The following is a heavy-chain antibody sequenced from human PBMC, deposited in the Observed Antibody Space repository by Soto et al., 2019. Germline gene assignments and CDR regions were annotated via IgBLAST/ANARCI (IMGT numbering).Heavy chain of an antibody. Sequence: QVQLVQSGAEVKKPGSSVKVSCKASGGTFSSYAISWVRQAPGQGLEWMGGIIPFFRTPNYAQTFQGRVTITADESTSTAHMELSSLRSEDTAGYYCAGDYGGNSFEGAHPSSWYFDFWGRGTLVTVSS. CDR3: AGDYGGNSFEGAHPSSWYFDF. J-gene: IGHJ2*01. V-gene: IGHV1-69*01. CDR2: IIPFFRTP. D-gene: IGHD4-17*01. CDR1: GGTFSSYA.